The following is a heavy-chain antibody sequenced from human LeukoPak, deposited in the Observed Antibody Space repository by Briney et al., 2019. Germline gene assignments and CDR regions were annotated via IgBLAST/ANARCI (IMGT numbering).Heavy chain of an antibody. D-gene: IGHD4-23*01. Sequence: GASVKVSCNSSGFTFINSRITWVRQAPGQGLEGMGWISAYYGNTYYVENFEGRVAMTRDTSTSTAFMELRSLTADDTAVYYCARLGGGSHYYDFWGQGTLVTVSP. CDR3: ARLGGGSHYYDF. CDR1: GFTFINSR. V-gene: IGHV1-18*01. CDR2: ISAYYGNT. J-gene: IGHJ4*02.